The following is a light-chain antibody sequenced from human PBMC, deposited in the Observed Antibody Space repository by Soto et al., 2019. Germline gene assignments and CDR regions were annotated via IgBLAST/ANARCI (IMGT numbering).Light chain of an antibody. CDR2: SNN. J-gene: IGLJ3*02. CDR3: AAWDDSLNGWV. CDR1: SSNIGINT. Sequence: QSVLTQPPSASGTPGQRVTISCSGGSSNIGINTVNWYQQLPGTAPKVLIYSNNQRPSGVPDRFSGSKSGTSASLAISGLQSEDEADYYCAAWDDSLNGWVFGGGTKLTVL. V-gene: IGLV1-44*01.